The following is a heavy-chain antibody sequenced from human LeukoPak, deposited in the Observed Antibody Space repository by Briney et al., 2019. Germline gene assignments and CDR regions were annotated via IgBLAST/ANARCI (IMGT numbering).Heavy chain of an antibody. CDR2: ISAYNGNT. CDR1: GYTFTSYG. J-gene: IGHJ4*02. Sequence: ASVKVSCKASGYTFTSYGISWVRQAPGQGLEWMGWISAYNGNTNYAQKLQGRVTMSTDTSTSTAYMELRSLRSDDTAVYYCAREHDYGDYFDYWGQGTLVTVSS. V-gene: IGHV1-18*01. D-gene: IGHD4-17*01. CDR3: AREHDYGDYFDY.